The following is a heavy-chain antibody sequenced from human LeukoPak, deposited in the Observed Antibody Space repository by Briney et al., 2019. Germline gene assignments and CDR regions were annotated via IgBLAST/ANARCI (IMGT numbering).Heavy chain of an antibody. CDR2: ISAYNGNT. V-gene: IGHV1-18*01. D-gene: IGHD3-3*01. CDR3: ARGGNYDFWSGYYGFDY. CDR1: GYTFTSYG. Sequence: ASVKVSCKASGYTFTSYGISWVRQAPGQGLEWMGWISAYNGNTNYAQKLQGRVTMTTDTSTSTAYMALRSLRSDDTAVYYCARGGNYDFWSGYYGFDYWGQGTLVTVSS. J-gene: IGHJ4*02.